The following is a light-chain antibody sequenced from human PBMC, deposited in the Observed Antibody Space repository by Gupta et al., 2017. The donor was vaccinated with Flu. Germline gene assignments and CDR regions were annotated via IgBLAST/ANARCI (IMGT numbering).Light chain of an antibody. V-gene: IGKV3-11*01. CDR1: QSFSNS. J-gene: IGKJ3*01. CDR3: QQRSGGPPFFG. CDR2: NAF. Sequence: TLSLSTGETATLSCRASQSFSNSLAWYKQKPGQAPRLLIYNAFNRAPGIPTRFSGSGSGTDFTLTISSLEPEDFVVYYCQQRSGGPPFFGFGPGTRVDIK.